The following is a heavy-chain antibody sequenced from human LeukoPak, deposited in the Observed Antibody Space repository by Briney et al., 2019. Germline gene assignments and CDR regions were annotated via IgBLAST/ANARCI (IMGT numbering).Heavy chain of an antibody. CDR2: ISSGSSTI. J-gene: IGHJ4*02. V-gene: IGHV3-48*01. D-gene: IGHD5-12*01. Sequence: GGSLRLSCAASGFTFNTYSMNWVRQAPEKGLEWLSYISSGSSTIYYADSVKGRFTISRDNSENTLYLQMNSLRAEDTAVYYCAKDQKGAYVGYFDYWGQGTLVTVSS. CDR3: AKDQKGAYVGYFDY. CDR1: GFTFNTYS.